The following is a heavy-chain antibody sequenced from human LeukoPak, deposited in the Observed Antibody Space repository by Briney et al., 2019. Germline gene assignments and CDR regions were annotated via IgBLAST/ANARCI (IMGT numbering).Heavy chain of an antibody. Sequence: GRSLRLYCAASGINVIGYGMHWVRQAPGKGLEWVADIWHDGYNEHYADSVKGRFSVSRDNPKNTVYLEMTSLRDDDTAVYFCAGAESYGWFNYWGQGSMVTVSS. CDR3: AGAESYGWFNY. J-gene: IGHJ4*02. D-gene: IGHD3-10*01. CDR2: IWHDGYNE. CDR1: GINVIGYG. V-gene: IGHV3-33*01.